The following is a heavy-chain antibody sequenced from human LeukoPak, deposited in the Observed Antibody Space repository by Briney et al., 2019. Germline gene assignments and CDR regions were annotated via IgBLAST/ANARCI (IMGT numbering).Heavy chain of an antibody. V-gene: IGHV3-53*01. CDR3: AKAPVTTCRGAFCYPFDY. Sequence: PGGSLRLSCTVSGFTVSTNSMSWVRQAPGKGLEWVSFIYSDNTHYSDSVKGRFTISRDSSKNTLFLQMNRLRPEDAAVYYCAKAPVTTCRGAFCYPFDYWGLGTLVTVSS. D-gene: IGHD2-15*01. CDR1: GFTVSTNS. CDR2: IYSDNT. J-gene: IGHJ4*02.